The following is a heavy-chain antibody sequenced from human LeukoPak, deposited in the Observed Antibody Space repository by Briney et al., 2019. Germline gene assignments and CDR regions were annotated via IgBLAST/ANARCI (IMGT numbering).Heavy chain of an antibody. CDR3: ARVRRHSYGYCMRDDYYYYMDV. J-gene: IGHJ6*03. Sequence: SRTLCLTRAVYGGSFSDYYWTWISGPPRKGLEWIGQISNRGYTDYNPSLKSRVTISVATSKNQFSLQVSSLTAADTALYYCARVRRHSYGYCMRDDYYYYMDVWGKGTTVTVSS. CDR1: GGSFSDYY. CDR2: ISNRGYT. V-gene: IGHV4-34*01. D-gene: IGHD5-18*01.